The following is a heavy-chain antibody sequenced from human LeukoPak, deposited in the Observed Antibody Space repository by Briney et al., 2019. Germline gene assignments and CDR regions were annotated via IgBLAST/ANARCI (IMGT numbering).Heavy chain of an antibody. V-gene: IGHV3-30*03. D-gene: IGHD6-6*01. J-gene: IGHJ6*02. Sequence: GGSLRLSCAVSGFTFSTSWMSWARQAPGKGLEWVAVISYDGSNKYYADSVKGRFTISRDNSKNTLYLQMNSLRAEDTAVYYCARAGRDSSSLRRGMDVWGQGTTVTVSS. CDR2: ISYDGSNK. CDR1: GFTFSTSW. CDR3: ARAGRDSSSLRRGMDV.